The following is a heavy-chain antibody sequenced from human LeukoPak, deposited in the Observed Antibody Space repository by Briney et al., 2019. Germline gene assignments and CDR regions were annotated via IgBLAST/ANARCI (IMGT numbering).Heavy chain of an antibody. D-gene: IGHD3-16*02. CDR3: ARGIFYYDYVWGSYPPKWFDP. Sequence: PSETLSLTCTVSGGSISSGGYYWSWIRQHPGKGLEWIGYIYYSGSTYYNPSLKSRVTISVDTSKNQFSLKLSSVTAADTAVYYCARGIFYYDYVWGSYPPKWFDPWGQGTLVTVSS. V-gene: IGHV4-31*03. CDR2: IYYSGST. CDR1: GGSISSGGYY. J-gene: IGHJ5*02.